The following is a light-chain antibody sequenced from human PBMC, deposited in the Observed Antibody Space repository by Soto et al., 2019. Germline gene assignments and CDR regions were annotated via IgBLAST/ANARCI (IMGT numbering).Light chain of an antibody. CDR3: QQYGTSPPLT. V-gene: IGKV3-20*01. Sequence: EIVLTQSPGTLSLSPGERATFSCRASQSVSSSYLAWYQQKPGQAPRLLIYGASSRATGVPDRFSGSGSATDFTLAISRLEPEDFAVYYCQQYGTSPPLTFGGGTKVDI. CDR2: GAS. CDR1: QSVSSSY. J-gene: IGKJ4*01.